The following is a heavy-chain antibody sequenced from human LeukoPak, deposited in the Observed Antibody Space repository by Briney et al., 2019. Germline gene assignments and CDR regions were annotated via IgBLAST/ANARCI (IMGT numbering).Heavy chain of an antibody. CDR2: INHSGST. V-gene: IGHV4-34*01. J-gene: IGHJ5*02. CDR3: AIVVVPAAMREGYWFDP. D-gene: IGHD2-2*01. CDR1: GGSFIGYY. Sequence: SETPSLTCAVYGGSFIGYYWSWIRQPPGKGLEWIGEINHSGSTNYNPSLKSRVTISVDTSKNQFSLKLSSVTAADTAVYYCAIVVVPAAMREGYWFDPWGQGTLVTVSS.